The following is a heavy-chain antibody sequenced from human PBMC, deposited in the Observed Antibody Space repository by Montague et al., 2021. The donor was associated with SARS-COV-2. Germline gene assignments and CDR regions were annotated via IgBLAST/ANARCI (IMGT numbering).Heavy chain of an antibody. D-gene: IGHD6-13*01. V-gene: IGHV3-48*03. CDR1: GFTFNRYE. CDR2: ISSSGSTI. Sequence: SLRLSCAASGFTFNRYEMNWVRQAPGKGLEWVSYISSSGSTIYYXXSLKVRFTISRDNAKNSLYLQMNSLRAEDTAVYYCARDGQQLVLYGVDVWGQGTTVTVSS. J-gene: IGHJ6*02. CDR3: ARDGQQLVLYGVDV.